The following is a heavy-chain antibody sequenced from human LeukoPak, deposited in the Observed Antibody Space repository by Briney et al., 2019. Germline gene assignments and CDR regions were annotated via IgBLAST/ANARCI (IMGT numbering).Heavy chain of an antibody. Sequence: PSETLSHTCAVSGYSISSGYYWGWIRQPPGKGLEWIGSIYHSGSTYYNPSLKSRVTISVDTSKNQFSLKLSSVTAADTAVYYCARQGYCSSTSCYIGWFDPWGQGTLVTVSS. D-gene: IGHD2-2*02. V-gene: IGHV4-38-2*01. CDR1: GYSISSGYY. CDR3: ARQGYCSSTSCYIGWFDP. CDR2: IYHSGST. J-gene: IGHJ5*02.